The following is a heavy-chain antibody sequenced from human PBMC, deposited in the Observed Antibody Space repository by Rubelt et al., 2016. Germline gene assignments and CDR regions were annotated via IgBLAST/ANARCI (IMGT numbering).Heavy chain of an antibody. V-gene: IGHV3-66*01. CDR2: IYSGGST. CDR1: GFTVSSSVNSMY. CDR3: AKTPRGLGVGPYYFDY. J-gene: IGHJ4*02. D-gene: IGHD3-16*01. Sequence: EVQLVQSGGGVVQPGGSLRLSCTISGFTVSSSVNSMYMSWFRQAPGKGLEWVSVIYSGGSTSYADAVKARFTVSRDNSKNTLYLQMNSLRGEDTAVYHWAKTPRGLGVGPYYFDYWGQGTLVTVSA.